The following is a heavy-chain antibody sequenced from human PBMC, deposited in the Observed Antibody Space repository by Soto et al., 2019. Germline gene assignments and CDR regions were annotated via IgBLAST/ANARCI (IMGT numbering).Heavy chain of an antibody. Sequence: GGSLRRSCAASGFTFSTYWMHWVRQAPGKGLVWVSRINYDGSSTDYADSVKGRFTISRDNAKNTLYLQMNTLTAEDTAVYYCTRGPRPASVGTGAHWGQGTLVNVSS. V-gene: IGHV3-74*01. CDR3: TRGPRPASVGTGAH. J-gene: IGHJ4*02. D-gene: IGHD3-10*01. CDR2: INYDGSST. CDR1: GFTFSTYW.